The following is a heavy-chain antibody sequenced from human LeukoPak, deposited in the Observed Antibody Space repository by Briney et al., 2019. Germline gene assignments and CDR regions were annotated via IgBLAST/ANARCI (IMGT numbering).Heavy chain of an antibody. Sequence: SGGSLRLSCATSGFTFSSYWMHWVRQAPGKGLVWVSRINTDGSSTSYADSVKGRFTISRDNAKNTLYLQMNSLRAEDTAVYYCARDGSYCYYYMDVWGKGTTVTVSS. CDR2: INTDGSST. V-gene: IGHV3-74*01. D-gene: IGHD3-10*01. CDR3: ARDGSYCYYYMDV. J-gene: IGHJ6*03. CDR1: GFTFSSYW.